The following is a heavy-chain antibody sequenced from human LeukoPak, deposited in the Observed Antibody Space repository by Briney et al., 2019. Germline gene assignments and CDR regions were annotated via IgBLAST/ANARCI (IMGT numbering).Heavy chain of an antibody. V-gene: IGHV3-23*01. D-gene: IGHD3-16*01. CDR1: GFSFSSYA. CDR3: AKGKVNHDGAFDF. J-gene: IGHJ3*01. CDR2: LSGGAGST. Sequence: GGSLRLSCAASGFSFSSYAMSWVRQAPGKGLEWVSALSGGAGSTYYADSVKGRFTMSRDNSKKTLSLQMHSLRAEDTAVYYCAKGKVNHDGAFDFWGQGTMVTVSS.